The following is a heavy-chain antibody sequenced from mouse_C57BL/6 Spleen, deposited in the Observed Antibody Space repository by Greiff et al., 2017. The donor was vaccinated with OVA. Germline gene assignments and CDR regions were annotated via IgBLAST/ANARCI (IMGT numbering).Heavy chain of an antibody. Sequence: QVQLQQPGAELVKPGASVKLSCKASGYTFTSYWMQWVKQRPGQGLEWIGEIDPSDSYTNYNQKFKGKATLTVDTSSSTAYMQLSSLTSEDSAVYYCARTTVVGDYAMDYWGQGTSVTVSS. D-gene: IGHD1-1*01. J-gene: IGHJ4*01. CDR3: ARTTVVGDYAMDY. CDR1: GYTFTSYW. CDR2: IDPSDSYT. V-gene: IGHV1-50*01.